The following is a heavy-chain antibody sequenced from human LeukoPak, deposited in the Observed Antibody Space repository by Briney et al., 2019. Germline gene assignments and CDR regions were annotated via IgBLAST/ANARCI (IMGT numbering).Heavy chain of an antibody. CDR3: ARHAEGGYSTPYDAFDI. CDR2: IYHSGST. CDR1: GGSISSDNW. J-gene: IGHJ3*02. Sequence: SETLSLTCAVSGGSISSDNWWSWVRQPPGKGLEWIGYIYHSGSTYYNPSLKSRVTISVDRSKNQFSLKLSSVTAADTAVYYCARHAEGGYSTPYDAFDIWGQGTMVTVSS. V-gene: IGHV4-4*02. D-gene: IGHD3-10*01.